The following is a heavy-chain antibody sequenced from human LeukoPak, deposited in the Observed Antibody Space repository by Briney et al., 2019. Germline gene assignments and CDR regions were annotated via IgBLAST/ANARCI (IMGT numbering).Heavy chain of an antibody. J-gene: IGHJ6*03. Sequence: PGGSLRLSYAGSGFTFSDYYMSWIRQAPGKGLEWVSYVSSSGSTIYYADSVKGRFTISRDNAKNSLYLQMNSLRAEDTAVYYCARAAAGGWGSYYYYYMAVWGKGTTVTVS. CDR2: VSSSGSTI. V-gene: IGHV3-11*01. CDR1: GFTFSDYY. D-gene: IGHD6-13*01. CDR3: ARAAAGGWGSYYYYYMAV.